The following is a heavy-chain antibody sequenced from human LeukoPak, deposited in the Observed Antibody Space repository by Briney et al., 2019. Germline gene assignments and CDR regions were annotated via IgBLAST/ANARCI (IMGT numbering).Heavy chain of an antibody. CDR2: ICGDT. J-gene: IGHJ4*02. D-gene: IGHD1-26*01. CDR3: ARGSGSYGLWDY. Sequence: GESLRLSCAASGFTVSSHWMHWVRQAPGKGLVWVSRICGDTYYADSVKGRFTISRDNAKNTLYLQMDSLRPEDTAVYYCARGSGSYGLWDYWGQGTLVTVSS. CDR1: GFTVSSHW. V-gene: IGHV3-74*01.